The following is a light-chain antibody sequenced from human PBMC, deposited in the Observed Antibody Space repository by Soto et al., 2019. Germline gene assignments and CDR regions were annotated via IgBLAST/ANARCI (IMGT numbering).Light chain of an antibody. CDR3: QQRSDWPPIT. CDR2: DAS. Sequence: EIVLTQSPATLSLSPGERATLSCRASQSVGSYLVWYQQKPGQAPRLLIYDASSRATGIPARFSGSGSGTDFTLTISSLESEDFAVYYCQQRSDWPPITFGQGTKVDI. CDR1: QSVGSY. J-gene: IGKJ1*01. V-gene: IGKV3-11*01.